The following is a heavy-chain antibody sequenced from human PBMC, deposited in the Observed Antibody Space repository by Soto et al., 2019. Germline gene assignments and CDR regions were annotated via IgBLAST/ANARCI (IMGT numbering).Heavy chain of an antibody. D-gene: IGHD3-10*01. J-gene: IGHJ4*02. V-gene: IGHV4-39*01. CDR3: ASHLWFGDYFDY. CDR1: GGSISSSSYY. CDR2: IYYSGST. Sequence: SETLSLTCTVSGGSISSSSYYWGWIRQPPGKGLEWIGSIYYSGSTYYNPSLKSRVTISVDTSKNQFSLKLSSVTAADTAVYYCASHLWFGDYFDYWGQGTLVTVSS.